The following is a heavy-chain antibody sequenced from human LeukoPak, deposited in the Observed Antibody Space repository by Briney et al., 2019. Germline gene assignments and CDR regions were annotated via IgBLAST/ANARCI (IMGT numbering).Heavy chain of an antibody. CDR1: GFTFSSYE. D-gene: IGHD2-2*01. V-gene: IGHV3-48*03. Sequence: PGGSLRLSCAASGFTFSSYEMNWVRQAPGKGLEWVSYISSSGSTIYYADSVKGRFTISRDNSKNTLYLQMNSLRAEDTAVYYCAKACSTGCHGLALDYWGQGTLVTVSS. CDR2: ISSSGSTI. CDR3: AKACSTGCHGLALDY. J-gene: IGHJ4*02.